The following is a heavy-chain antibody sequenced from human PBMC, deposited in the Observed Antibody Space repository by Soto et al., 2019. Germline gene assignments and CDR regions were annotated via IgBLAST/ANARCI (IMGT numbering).Heavy chain of an antibody. Sequence: ASVKVSCKASGYSFTNYAIYWVRQAPGQRLEWMGRIDAGTGNTKYSQQFQGRVTIIRDTSASTAYMELSSLTSEDTAVYYCARGASSSWTSLDYWGQGPPVTVSS. J-gene: IGHJ4*02. CDR2: IDAGTGNT. CDR3: ARGASSSWTSLDY. D-gene: IGHD6-13*01. V-gene: IGHV1-3*01. CDR1: GYSFTNYA.